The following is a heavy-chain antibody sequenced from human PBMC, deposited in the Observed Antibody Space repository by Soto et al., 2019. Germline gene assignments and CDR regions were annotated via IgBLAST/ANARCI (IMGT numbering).Heavy chain of an antibody. CDR1: GYTFTSYG. CDR3: ARVVPDSGYDYNPALVPPLHYYYYYGMDV. Sequence: ASGKVSCKASGYTFTSYGISWVRQAPGQGLEWMGWISAYNGNTNYAQKLQGRVTMTTDTSTSTAYMELRSLRSDDTAVYYCARVVPDSGYDYNPALVPPLHYYYYYGMDVWGQGTLVTVSS. V-gene: IGHV1-18*01. J-gene: IGHJ6*02. CDR2: ISAYNGNT. D-gene: IGHD5-12*01.